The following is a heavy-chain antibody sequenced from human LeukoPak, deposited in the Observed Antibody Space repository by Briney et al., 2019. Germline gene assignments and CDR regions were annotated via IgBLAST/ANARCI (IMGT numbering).Heavy chain of an antibody. CDR3: ARRAANDSSGYYLHWYFDL. CDR1: RFTFSSYA. D-gene: IGHD3-22*01. CDR2: ISYDGSNK. V-gene: IGHV3-30-3*01. J-gene: IGHJ2*01. Sequence: PGGSLRLSCAASRFTFSSYAMHWVRQAPGKGLEWVAAISYDGSNKYYADSVKGRFTISRDNSKNTLYLQMNSLRAEDMAVYYCARRAANDSSGYYLHWYFDLWGRGTLVTVSS.